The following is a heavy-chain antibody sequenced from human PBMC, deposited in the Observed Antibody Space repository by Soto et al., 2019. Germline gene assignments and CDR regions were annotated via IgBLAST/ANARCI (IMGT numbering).Heavy chain of an antibody. CDR2: IKSKSDGGTT. V-gene: IGHV3-15*01. Sequence: GGSLRLSCAASGFTFSDAWMSWVRQAPGKGLDWVGRIKSKSDGGTTEYAAPVRGRFTISRDDSKNTLYLQMNSVKTEDTAVYYCTTDLWRIAVVVGSTGYFNPWGQGTPVTVSS. D-gene: IGHD2-15*01. CDR3: TTDLWRIAVVVGSTGYFNP. J-gene: IGHJ5*02. CDR1: GFTFSDAW.